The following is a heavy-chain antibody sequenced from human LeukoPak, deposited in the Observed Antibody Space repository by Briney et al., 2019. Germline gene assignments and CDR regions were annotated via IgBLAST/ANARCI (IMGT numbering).Heavy chain of an antibody. CDR3: ARCRNSGSYIFDY. V-gene: IGHV4-59*01. J-gene: IGHJ4*02. D-gene: IGHD1-26*01. CDR2: IYYSGST. Sequence: QPSETLSLTCTVSGGSISSYYWSWIRQPPGKGLEWIGYIYYSGSTNYNPSLKSRVTISVDTSKNQFSLKLSSVTAADTAVYYCARCRNSGSYIFDYWGQGTLVTVSS. CDR1: GGSISSYY.